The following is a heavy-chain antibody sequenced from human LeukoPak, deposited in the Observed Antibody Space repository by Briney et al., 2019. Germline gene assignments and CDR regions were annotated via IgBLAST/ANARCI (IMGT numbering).Heavy chain of an antibody. J-gene: IGHJ4*02. CDR3: ARDLGSGYFDY. Sequence: SETLSLTCAVYDGSFSGFYWSWIRQPPGKGLEWIGYIYYSGSTYYNPSLKSRVTISVDTSKNQFSLKLSSVTAADTAVYYCARDLGSGYFDYWGQGTLVTVSS. V-gene: IGHV4-30-4*01. CDR2: IYYSGST. CDR1: DGSFSGFY. D-gene: IGHD3-22*01.